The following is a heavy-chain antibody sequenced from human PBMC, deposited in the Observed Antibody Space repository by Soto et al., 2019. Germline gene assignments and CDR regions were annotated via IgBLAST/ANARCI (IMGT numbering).Heavy chain of an antibody. Sequence: GGSLRLSCTASGFTFGDYAMSWFRQAPGKGLEWVGFIRSKAYGGTTEYAASVKGRFTISRDDSKSIAYLQMNSVKTEDTAVYYCTRERIQLWPQKLFDPWGQGTLVTVSS. CDR1: GFTFGDYA. D-gene: IGHD5-18*01. CDR3: TRERIQLWPQKLFDP. V-gene: IGHV3-49*03. CDR2: IRSKAYGGTT. J-gene: IGHJ5*02.